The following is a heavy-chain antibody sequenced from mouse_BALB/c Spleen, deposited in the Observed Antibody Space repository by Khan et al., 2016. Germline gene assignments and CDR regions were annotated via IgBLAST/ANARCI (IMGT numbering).Heavy chain of an antibody. CDR2: IHYSGST. J-gene: IGHJ2*01. Sequence: VQLQQPGPDLVKPSQSLSLTCTVTGYSIPSHYSWHWIRHFPGNKLEWMGYIHYSGSTNYNPSLKSRISITRDTSKNQFFLQLNSVTTEDTATYYCATSTSGYWYYFDYWGQGTTLTVSS. CDR3: ATSTSGYWYYFDY. D-gene: IGHD3-1*01. V-gene: IGHV3-1*02. CDR1: GYSIPSHYS.